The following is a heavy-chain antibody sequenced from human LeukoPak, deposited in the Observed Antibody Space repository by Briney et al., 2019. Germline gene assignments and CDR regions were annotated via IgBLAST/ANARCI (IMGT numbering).Heavy chain of an antibody. CDR1: GGSISSSSYY. CDR2: IYYSGST. D-gene: IGHD6-6*01. J-gene: IGHJ6*03. CDR3: ASHSDGQLGFSSVVYYYMDV. V-gene: IGHV4-39*01. Sequence: SETLSLTCTVSGGSISSSSYYWGWIRQPPGKGLESIGSIYYSGSTYYSPSLKSRVSISVDTSKNQFSLTLNSVTAADTAVYYCASHSDGQLGFSSVVYYYMDVWGKGTTVTVSS.